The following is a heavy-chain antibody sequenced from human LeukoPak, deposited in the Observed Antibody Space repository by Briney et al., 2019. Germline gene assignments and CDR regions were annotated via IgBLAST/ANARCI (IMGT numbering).Heavy chain of an antibody. V-gene: IGHV3-48*01. Sequence: GGSLRLSCAASGFTFSSYSMNWVRQAPGKGLEWVSYISSSSSTIYYADSVKGRFTISRDNSKNTLYLQMNSLRAEDTAIYYCAKLRRGIVGTTYDYWGQGTLVIVSS. CDR2: ISSSSSTI. CDR1: GFTFSSYS. J-gene: IGHJ4*02. CDR3: AKLRRGIVGTTYDY. D-gene: IGHD1-26*01.